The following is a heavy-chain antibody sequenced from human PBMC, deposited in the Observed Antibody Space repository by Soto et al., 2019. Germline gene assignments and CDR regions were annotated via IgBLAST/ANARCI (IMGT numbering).Heavy chain of an antibody. J-gene: IGHJ5*02. CDR2: INHSGST. D-gene: IGHD2-8*01. CDR1: GGSFSGYY. Sequence: ASETLSLTCAVYGGSFSGYYWSWIRQPPGKGLEWIGEINHSGSTNYNPSLKSRVTISVDTSKNQFSLKLSSVTAADTAVYYCARVRWYCTNGVCYTPPWFDPWGQGTLVTVSS. V-gene: IGHV4-34*01. CDR3: ARVRWYCTNGVCYTPPWFDP.